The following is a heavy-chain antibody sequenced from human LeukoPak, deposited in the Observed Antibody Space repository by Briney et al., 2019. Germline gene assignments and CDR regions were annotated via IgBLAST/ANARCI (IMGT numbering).Heavy chain of an antibody. CDR1: GFTFSSYA. D-gene: IGHD3-3*01. V-gene: IGHV3-23*01. CDR2: ISGSGGST. CDR3: ARTSIFLEWLFDAFDI. J-gene: IGHJ3*02. Sequence: GGSLRLSCAASGFTFSSYAMSWVRQAPGKGLEWVSAISGSGGSTYYADSVKGRFTISRDNSKNTLYLQMNSLRAVDTAVYYCARTSIFLEWLFDAFDIWGQGTMVTVSS.